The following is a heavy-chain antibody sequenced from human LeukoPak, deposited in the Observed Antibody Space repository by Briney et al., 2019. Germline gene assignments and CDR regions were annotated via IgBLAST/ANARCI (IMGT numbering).Heavy chain of an antibody. Sequence: SETLSLTCAVSGGSISSSNYYWGWIRQPPGKGLEWTGSMYYSGSTYYNPSLKSRVTMSVDTSKNQFSLKLSSVTAADTAVYYCARVGATNYYHYYYMDVWGKGTTVTVSS. CDR3: ARVGATNYYHYYYMDV. J-gene: IGHJ6*03. V-gene: IGHV4-39*01. CDR1: GGSISSSNYY. D-gene: IGHD1-26*01. CDR2: MYYSGST.